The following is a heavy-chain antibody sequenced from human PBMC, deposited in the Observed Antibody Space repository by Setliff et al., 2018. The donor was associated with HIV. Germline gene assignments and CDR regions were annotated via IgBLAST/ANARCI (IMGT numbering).Heavy chain of an antibody. Sequence: KPSETLSLTCTVSGDSISRSTYYWGWIRQPPGKGLEWIGSISYSGSTYYNPSLKSRVTISVDTSKNQFSLKLSSVTAADTAVYYCARGILVDPTRFDYWGQGTQVTVSS. V-gene: IGHV4-39*01. J-gene: IGHJ4*02. D-gene: IGHD1-26*01. CDR1: GDSISRSTYY. CDR3: ARGILVDPTRFDY. CDR2: ISYSGST.